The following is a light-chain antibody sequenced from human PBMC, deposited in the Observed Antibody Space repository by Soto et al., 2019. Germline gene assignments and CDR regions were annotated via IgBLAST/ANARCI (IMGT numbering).Light chain of an antibody. CDR1: QGIGSY. J-gene: IGKJ1*01. Sequence: IQMTQSPSSLSASVGDRVTINCRASQGIGSYLNWYQQKPGKAPNLLIYTASSLQSGVPSRFSGSGSGTDFTLTISRLQPDDSATYYCQESYSSTWTFGQGTKVEV. CDR3: QESYSSTWT. V-gene: IGKV1-39*01. CDR2: TAS.